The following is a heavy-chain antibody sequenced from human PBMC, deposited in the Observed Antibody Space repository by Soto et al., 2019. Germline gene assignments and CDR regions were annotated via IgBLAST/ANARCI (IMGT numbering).Heavy chain of an antibody. CDR1: GFTVSINY. J-gene: IGHJ4*02. D-gene: IGHD1-1*01. CDR3: ARDGTYNWV. CDR2: IFSNGDT. V-gene: IGHV3-66*01. Sequence: ELQLVASGGGLVRSGGSLRLSCAASGFTVSINYVRWVRQAPGKGLEWVSLIFSNGDTRYADSVKGRFTISRDSSSNTLYLQMNSLRGEDTAVYYCARDGTYNWVGGQGMHVTVSS.